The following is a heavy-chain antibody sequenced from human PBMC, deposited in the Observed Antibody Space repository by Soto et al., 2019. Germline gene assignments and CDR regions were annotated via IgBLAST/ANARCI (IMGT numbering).Heavy chain of an antibody. CDR1: GFTFSDYS. Sequence: EVQLVESGGSLVKPGGSLRLSCGTSGFTFSDYSMNWVRQAPGQGLEWVSSISSIGSDLSYADSVRGRFTISRDNAKNSLYLQINSLRDEDTAVYYCARRGVGCSSRRCYCDYWGQGTLVTVSS. CDR2: ISSIGSDL. J-gene: IGHJ4*02. D-gene: IGHD2-2*01. CDR3: ARRGVGCSSRRCYCDY. V-gene: IGHV3-21*01.